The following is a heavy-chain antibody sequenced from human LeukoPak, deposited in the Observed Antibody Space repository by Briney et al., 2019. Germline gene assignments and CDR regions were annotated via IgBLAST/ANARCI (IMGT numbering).Heavy chain of an antibody. Sequence: PSETLSLTCTVSGGSISSYYWSWIRQPPGKGLEWIGYIYYSGSTNYNPSLKSRVTISVDTSKNQFSLKLSSVTAADTAVYYCARTTNLVRGCYYYYMDVWGKGTTVTVSS. CDR3: ARTTNLVRGCYYYYMDV. J-gene: IGHJ6*03. D-gene: IGHD3-10*01. V-gene: IGHV4-59*01. CDR2: IYYSGST. CDR1: GGSISSYY.